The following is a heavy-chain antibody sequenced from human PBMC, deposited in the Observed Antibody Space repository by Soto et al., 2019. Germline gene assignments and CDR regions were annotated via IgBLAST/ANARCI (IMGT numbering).Heavy chain of an antibody. CDR1: GFTFSSYS. D-gene: IGHD3-22*01. V-gene: IGHV3-48*04. Sequence: GGSLRLSCAASGFTFSSYSMNWVRQAPGKGLEWVSYISSSSSTIYYADSVKGRFTISRDNAKNSLYLQMNSLRAEDTAVYYCARVKGYYYDSSGYCDYWGQGTLVTVSS. J-gene: IGHJ4*02. CDR2: ISSSSSTI. CDR3: ARVKGYYYDSSGYCDY.